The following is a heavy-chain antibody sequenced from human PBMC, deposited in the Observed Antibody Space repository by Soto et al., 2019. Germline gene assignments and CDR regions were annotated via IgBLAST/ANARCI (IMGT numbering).Heavy chain of an antibody. CDR2: IIPIFGTA. CDR3: ARCFLDRHRMDV. Sequence: SVKVSCKASGGTFSSYAISWVRQAPGQGLEWMGGIIPIFGTANYAQKFQGRVKITADESTSTAYMELSSLRSEDTAVYYCARCFLDRHRMDVWAQGTTVPVSS. V-gene: IGHV1-69*13. J-gene: IGHJ6*02. CDR1: GGTFSSYA.